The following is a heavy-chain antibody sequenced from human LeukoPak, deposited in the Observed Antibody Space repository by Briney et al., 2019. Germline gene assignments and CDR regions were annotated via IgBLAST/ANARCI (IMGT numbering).Heavy chain of an antibody. Sequence: GASVKVSCKTSGFTFTSYYMHWVRQAPGQGLEWMGVINPSGGSTTYAQKFQGRVTMTRDMSTSTVYMELSSLRSEDTAVYYCARVLFDGYFDYWGQGTLVTVSS. CDR3: ARVLFDGYFDY. CDR1: GFTFTSYY. V-gene: IGHV1-46*01. CDR2: INPSGGST. J-gene: IGHJ4*02.